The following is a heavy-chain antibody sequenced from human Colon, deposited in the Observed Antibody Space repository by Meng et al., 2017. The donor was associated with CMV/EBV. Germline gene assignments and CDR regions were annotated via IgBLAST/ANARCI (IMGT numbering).Heavy chain of an antibody. J-gene: IGHJ5*02. V-gene: IGHV1-2*02. D-gene: IGHD3-3*02. CDR3: GRDRHLDP. Sequence: QVQLVKPGAEGKKPGASVKVSCKTSGYTFTDYYIHWVRQAPGQGLEWMGWINSISGDTNYAQKFQGRVTMTRDTSITTAYMELNSLKSDDTAVYYCGRDRHLDPWGQGTLVTVSS. CDR1: GYTFTDYY. CDR2: INSISGDT.